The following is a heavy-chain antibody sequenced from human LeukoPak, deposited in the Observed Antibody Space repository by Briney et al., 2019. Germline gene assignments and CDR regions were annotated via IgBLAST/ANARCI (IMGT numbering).Heavy chain of an antibody. CDR2: INHSEST. V-gene: IGHV4-34*01. Sequence: SETLSLTCAVDIGSFSGYYWSWIRQSPGKGLEWIGEINHSESTNYNPSLKSRVTISVDTSKNQFCLKLTSVTAADTAVYYCARDYGRWLQPPTWYFDLWGRGTLVTVSS. J-gene: IGHJ2*01. CDR3: ARDYGRWLQPPTWYFDL. D-gene: IGHD5-24*01. CDR1: IGSFSGYY.